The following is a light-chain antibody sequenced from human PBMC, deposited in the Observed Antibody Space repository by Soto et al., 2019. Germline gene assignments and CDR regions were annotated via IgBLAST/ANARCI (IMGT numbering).Light chain of an antibody. CDR1: QSVSNSY. J-gene: IGKJ2*01. CDR3: QQYASSPHT. V-gene: IGKV3-20*01. CDR2: GAS. Sequence: EIVLTQSPGTLSLSPGERATLSCRASQSVSNSYLAWYQHKPGQAPRLLIHGASSRATGIPDWFSGSGSGTEFTLNFSRLEPEDFAVYYCQQYASSPHTFGQGTKLEIK.